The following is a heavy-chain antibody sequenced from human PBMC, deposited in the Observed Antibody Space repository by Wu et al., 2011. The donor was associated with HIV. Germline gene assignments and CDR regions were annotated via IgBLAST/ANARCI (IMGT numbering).Heavy chain of an antibody. J-gene: IGHJ3*02. CDR3: AREGTDAFDI. CDR2: IIPIFGTA. Sequence: QVQLVQSGAVVKKPGSSVKVSCKASGGTFSKYTITWVRQAPGQGLEWMGGIIPIFGTANYAQKFQGRVTIITDESTSIAFMGLSSLRSEDTAVYYCAREGTDAFDIWGQGTSGQRLF. D-gene: IGHD3-10*01. V-gene: IGHV1-69*05. CDR1: GGTFSKYT.